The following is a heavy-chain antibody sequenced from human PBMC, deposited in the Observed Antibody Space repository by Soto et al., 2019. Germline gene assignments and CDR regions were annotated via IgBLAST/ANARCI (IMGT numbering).Heavy chain of an antibody. CDR3: AKGRYYGSGRPFDY. D-gene: IGHD3-10*01. J-gene: IGHJ4*02. CDR1: GFTFDDYA. Sequence: ESGGGLVQPGRSLRLSCAASGFTFDDYAMHWVRQAPGKGLEWVSGISWNSGSIGYADSVKGRFTISRDNAKNSLYLQMNSLRAEDTALYYCAKGRYYGSGRPFDYWGQGTLVTVSS. V-gene: IGHV3-9*01. CDR2: ISWNSGSI.